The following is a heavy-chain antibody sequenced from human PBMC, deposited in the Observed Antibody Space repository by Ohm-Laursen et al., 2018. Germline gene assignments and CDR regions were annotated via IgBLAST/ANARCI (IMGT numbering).Heavy chain of an antibody. CDR2: IYHSGST. CDR3: ARALRSDAFDI. CDR1: GYSISSGYY. J-gene: IGHJ3*02. Sequence: SETLSLTCAVSGYSISSGYYWGWIRQPPGKGLEWIGSIYHSGSTYYNPSLKSRVTISVDTSKNQFSLKLSSVTAADTALYYCARALRSDAFDIWGQGTMVTVSS. V-gene: IGHV4-38-2*01. D-gene: IGHD4-17*01.